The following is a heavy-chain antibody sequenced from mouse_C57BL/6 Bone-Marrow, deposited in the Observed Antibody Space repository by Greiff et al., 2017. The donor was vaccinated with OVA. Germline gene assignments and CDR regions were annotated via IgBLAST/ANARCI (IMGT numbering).Heavy chain of an antibody. CDR1: GFTFSDFY. V-gene: IGHV5-12*01. CDR3: ARLDAIDY. J-gene: IGHJ4*01. CDR2: ISNGGGST. Sequence: EVMLVESGGGLVQPGGSLKLSCAASGFTFSDFYMYWIRQTPEKRLEWVAYISNGGGSTYYPDTVKGRFTISRDNAKTTLYLQISRLKSEDTAMYYCARLDAIDYWCQGTSVTVSS.